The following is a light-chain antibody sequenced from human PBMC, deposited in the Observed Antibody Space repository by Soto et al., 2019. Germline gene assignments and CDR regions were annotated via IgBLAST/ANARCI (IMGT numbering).Light chain of an antibody. J-gene: IGKJ5*01. Sequence: IQLTQSPSSLSASVGDIVTITFRASQGISSYLAWYQQKPGKAPKLLIYAASTLESGVPSRFSGSGSGTDFTLTISSLQPEDYATYYCQQLNSYPTFGQGTRLEIK. CDR3: QQLNSYPT. CDR2: AAS. V-gene: IGKV1-9*01. CDR1: QGISSY.